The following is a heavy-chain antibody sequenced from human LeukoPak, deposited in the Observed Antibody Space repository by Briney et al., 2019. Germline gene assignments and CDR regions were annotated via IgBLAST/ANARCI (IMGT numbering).Heavy chain of an antibody. D-gene: IGHD2-2*01. Sequence: PGGSLRLSCAASGFTFSSYAMSWVRQAPGKGLEWVSAISGSGGSTYYANSVEGRFTISRDNSKNTLYLQVNSLRVEDTAVYYCAKGHQSCSSTSCLVYYYHYGMDVWGQGTTVTVSS. CDR1: GFTFSSYA. CDR2: ISGSGGST. J-gene: IGHJ6*02. V-gene: IGHV3-23*01. CDR3: AKGHQSCSSTSCLVYYYHYGMDV.